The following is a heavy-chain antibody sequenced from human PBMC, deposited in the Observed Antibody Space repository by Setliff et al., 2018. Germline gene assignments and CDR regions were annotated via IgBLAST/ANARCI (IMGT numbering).Heavy chain of an antibody. CDR1: GGSISSSSYY. D-gene: IGHD3-10*01. V-gene: IGHV4-39*07. CDR3: GRVDFTMIQGVVGH. J-gene: IGHJ1*01. CDR2: VYYNGYT. Sequence: LSLTCTVSGGSISSSSYYWGWIRQAPGKGMEWIGSVYYNGYTYSKPSLQSRVSMSVDASKNQFSLKLASVTAADTAVYYCGRVDFTMIQGVVGHWGQGTLVTVSS.